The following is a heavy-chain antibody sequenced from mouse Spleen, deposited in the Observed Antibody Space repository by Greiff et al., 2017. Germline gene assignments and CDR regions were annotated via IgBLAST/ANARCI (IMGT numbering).Heavy chain of an antibody. V-gene: IGHV3-6*02. D-gene: IGHD2-14*01. CDR1: GYSITSGYY. CDR2: ISYDGSN. CDR3: ARERRDRYGGSAWFAY. J-gene: IGHJ3*01. Sequence: ESGPGLVKPSQSLSLTCSVTGYSITSGYYWNWIRQRPGNKLEWMGYISYDGSNNYNPSLKNRIPITRDTSKNQFFLKLNSVTTEDTATXYCARERRDRYGGSAWFAYWGQGTLVTVSA.